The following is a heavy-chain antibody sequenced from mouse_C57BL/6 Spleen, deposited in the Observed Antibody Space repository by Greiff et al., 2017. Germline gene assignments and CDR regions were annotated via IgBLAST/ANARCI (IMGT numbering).Heavy chain of an antibody. D-gene: IGHD2-10*02. CDR3: ARRYGNYGAMDY. V-gene: IGHV5-17*01. Sequence: EVKLQESGGGLVKPGGSLKLSCAASGFTFSDYGMHWVRQAPEKGLEWVAYISSGSSTIYYADTVKGRFTISRDNAKNTLFLQMTSLRSEDTAMYYCARRYGNYGAMDYWGQGTSVTVSS. CDR2: ISSGSSTI. J-gene: IGHJ4*01. CDR1: GFTFSDYG.